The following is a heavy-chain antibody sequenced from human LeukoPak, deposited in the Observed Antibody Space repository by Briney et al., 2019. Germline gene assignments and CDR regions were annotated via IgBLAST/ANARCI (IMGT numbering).Heavy chain of an antibody. V-gene: IGHV1-2*02. CDR3: APAGFSSSSNWRLESYFDY. Sequence: ASVKVSCKASGYTFIGYYMHWVRQAPGQGLEWMGWINPNSGGTNYAQKFQGRVTMTRDTSISTAYMDLSRLRSDDTAVYYCAPAGFSSSSNWRLESYFDYWGQGTLVTVSS. CDR1: GYTFIGYY. D-gene: IGHD6-13*01. J-gene: IGHJ4*02. CDR2: INPNSGGT.